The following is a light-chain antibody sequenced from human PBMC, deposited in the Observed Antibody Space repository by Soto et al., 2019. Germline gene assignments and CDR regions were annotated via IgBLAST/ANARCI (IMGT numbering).Light chain of an antibody. CDR2: AAS. Sequence: DIQLTQSPSFLSASVGDRVTITCRASQGISRYLAWSQQKPGKAPKLLIYAASSLPSGVPPRFSGSGSGTEFTLTISILQPEDFATYYCQQLNSYPLTFGGGTKVEIK. CDR1: QGISRY. CDR3: QQLNSYPLT. V-gene: IGKV1-9*01. J-gene: IGKJ4*01.